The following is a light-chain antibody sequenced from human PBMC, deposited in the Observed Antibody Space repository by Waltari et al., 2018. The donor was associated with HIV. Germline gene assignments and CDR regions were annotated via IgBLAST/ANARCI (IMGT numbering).Light chain of an antibody. Sequence: IVLTQSPATLSLSPGEPATLSCRTSPSISIYLAWYQQKPGQAPILLIYDASNRATGIPAGCSGSGAGTDFTLTISSLEPEDFAVYYCQQRSNWPPFTFGQGTRLEIK. CDR3: QQRSNWPPFT. J-gene: IGKJ5*01. V-gene: IGKV3-11*01. CDR1: PSISIY. CDR2: DAS.